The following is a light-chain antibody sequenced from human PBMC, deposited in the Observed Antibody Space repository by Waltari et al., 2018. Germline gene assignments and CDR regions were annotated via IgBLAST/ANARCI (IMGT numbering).Light chain of an antibody. CDR3: QQYYVFPRT. J-gene: IGKJ1*01. CDR2: WAS. CDR1: VSVLYAADNKQY. V-gene: IGKV4-1*01. Sequence: DIAMTQSPDSLPVSLGGTATITSKPTVSVLYAADNKQYLSWYQQKRGQPPKLLIYWASTRASGVPDRFSGSGVLTDFTLTISNLQPEDVAVYYCQQYYVFPRTFGQGTKVTIK.